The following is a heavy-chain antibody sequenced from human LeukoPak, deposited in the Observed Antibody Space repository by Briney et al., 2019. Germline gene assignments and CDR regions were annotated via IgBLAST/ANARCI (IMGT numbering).Heavy chain of an antibody. D-gene: IGHD3-3*01. CDR3: ARVSGVTIFGVVITDAFDI. CDR1: GYTFTSYG. Sequence: ASVKVSCKASGYTFTSYGISWVRQAPGQGLEWMGWISAYNGNTNYAQKLQGRVTMTTDTSTSTAYMELRSLRSDDTAVYYCARVSGVTIFGVVITDAFDIWGQGTMVTVSS. CDR2: ISAYNGNT. J-gene: IGHJ3*02. V-gene: IGHV1-18*01.